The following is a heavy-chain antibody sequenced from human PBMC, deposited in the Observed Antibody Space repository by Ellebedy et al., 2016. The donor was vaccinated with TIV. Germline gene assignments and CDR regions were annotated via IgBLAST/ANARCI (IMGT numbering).Heavy chain of an antibody. D-gene: IGHD5-18*01. CDR2: IYYSGST. Sequence: SETLSLTCTVSGGSISSSSYYWGWIRQPPGKGLEWIGSIYYSGSTYYNPSLKSRVTISVDTSKNQFSLKLSSVTAADTAVYYCAIPSIGYSYGAAIDYWGQGTLVTVSS. J-gene: IGHJ4*02. CDR3: AIPSIGYSYGAAIDY. CDR1: GGSISSSSYY. V-gene: IGHV4-39*01.